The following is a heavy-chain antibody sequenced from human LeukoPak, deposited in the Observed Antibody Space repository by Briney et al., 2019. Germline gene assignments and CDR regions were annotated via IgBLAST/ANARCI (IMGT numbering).Heavy chain of an antibody. V-gene: IGHV3-23*01. CDR1: GFTFSSYA. CDR2: IGGGGDST. J-gene: IGHJ5*02. CDR3: AKGILYNWFDP. Sequence: EGSLRLSCAASGFTFSSYAMSWVRQAPGKGLEWVSTIGGGGDSTYYADSVKGRFTISRDNSKNTLYLQMNSLRAEDTAVYYCAKGILYNWFDPWGQGTLVTVSS.